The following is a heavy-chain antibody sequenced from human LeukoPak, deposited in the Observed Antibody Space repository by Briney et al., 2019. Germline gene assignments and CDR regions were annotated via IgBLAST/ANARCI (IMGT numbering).Heavy chain of an antibody. CDR3: VRGYCSGGSCSGAWFDP. V-gene: IGHV1-2*02. J-gene: IGHJ5*02. Sequence: ASVKVSCKASGYTFTDNHMHWVRQAPGQGLEWMGWINPNSGGTNYARRFQGRVTMTRDTSISTAYIELNSLRSDDTAVYYCVRGYCSGGSCSGAWFDPWGQGTLVTVSS. CDR1: GYTFTDNH. D-gene: IGHD2-15*01. CDR2: INPNSGGT.